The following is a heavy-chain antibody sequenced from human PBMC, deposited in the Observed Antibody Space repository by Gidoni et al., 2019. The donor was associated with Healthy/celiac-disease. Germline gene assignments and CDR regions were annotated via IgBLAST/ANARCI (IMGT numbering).Heavy chain of an antibody. D-gene: IGHD2-15*01. Sequence: EVQLLESGGGLVQPGGSLRLSCAASGFTFSSYAMSWVRQAPGKGLEWVSAIRGSGGSTYYADSVKGRFTISRDNSKNTLYLQMNSLRAEDTAVYYCAKDPSYCSGGSCYSFGDYWGQGTLVTVSS. V-gene: IGHV3-23*01. J-gene: IGHJ4*02. CDR1: GFTFSSYA. CDR2: IRGSGGST. CDR3: AKDPSYCSGGSCYSFGDY.